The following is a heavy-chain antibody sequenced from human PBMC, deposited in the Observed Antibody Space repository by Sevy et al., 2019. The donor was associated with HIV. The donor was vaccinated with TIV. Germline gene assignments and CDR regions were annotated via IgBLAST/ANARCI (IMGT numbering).Heavy chain of an antibody. CDR2: IDPDDSET. CDR1: GYSFTRYW. Sequence: GESLKISCKASGYSFTRYWIGWVRQMPGKGPEWMGIIDPDDSETRYSPSFQGQVTISADKSISTAYLQWSSLKASDTAMYYCARRDGYSSIDYWGQGTLVTVSS. V-gene: IGHV5-51*01. J-gene: IGHJ4*02. D-gene: IGHD4-4*01. CDR3: ARRDGYSSIDY.